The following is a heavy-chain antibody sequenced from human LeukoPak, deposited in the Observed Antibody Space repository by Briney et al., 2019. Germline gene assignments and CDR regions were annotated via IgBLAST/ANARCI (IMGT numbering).Heavy chain of an antibody. CDR1: GFTFSSYW. CDR2: IKQDGSEK. J-gene: IGHJ4*02. V-gene: IGHV3-7*03. CDR3: ARDLYDYVWGSYPSY. D-gene: IGHD3-16*02. Sequence: PGGSLRLSCAVSGFTFSSYWMSWVRQAPGKGLEWVANIKQDGSEKYYVDSVKGRFTISRDNAKNSLYLQMNSLRAEDTAVYYCARDLYDYVWGSYPSYWGQGTLVTVSS.